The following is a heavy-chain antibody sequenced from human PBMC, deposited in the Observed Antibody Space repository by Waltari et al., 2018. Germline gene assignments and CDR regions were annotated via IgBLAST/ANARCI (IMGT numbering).Heavy chain of an antibody. D-gene: IGHD4-17*01. CDR1: GYSISSGYY. J-gene: IGHJ5*02. Sequence: QVQLQESGPGLVKPSETLSLTCAVSGYSISSGYYWGWIRQPPGKGLEWIGSIYHSGSTYSNPSLKSRVTISVDTSKNQFSRTLSAVTAADTAVYYCASHYGDYRGWFDPWGQGTLVTVSS. CDR2: IYHSGST. V-gene: IGHV4-38-2*01. CDR3: ASHYGDYRGWFDP.